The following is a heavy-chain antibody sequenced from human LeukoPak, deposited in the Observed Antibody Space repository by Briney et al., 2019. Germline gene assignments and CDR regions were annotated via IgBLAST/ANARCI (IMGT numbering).Heavy chain of an antibody. J-gene: IGHJ4*02. CDR2: IYPGDSDT. D-gene: IGHD2-2*01. CDR3: ARRRGCSSSSCPPDY. V-gene: IGHV5-51*01. Sequence: PGESLKISCRGSGYTFTTYWIGWVRQMPGKGLEWMGIIYPGDSDTRYSPSFQGQVTMSADKSINTAYLQRSSLKASDTAMYYCARRRGCSSSSCPPDYWGQGTLVTVSS. CDR1: GYTFTTYW.